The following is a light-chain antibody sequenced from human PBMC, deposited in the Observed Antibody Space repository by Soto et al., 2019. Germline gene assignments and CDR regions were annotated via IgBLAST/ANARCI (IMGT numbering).Light chain of an antibody. CDR1: SSDVGGYNY. CDR2: EVS. J-gene: IGLJ1*01. V-gene: IGLV2-8*01. Sequence: QSALTQPPSASGSPGQSVTISCTGTSSDVGGYNYVSWYQQHPGKAPKLMIYEVSKRPSGVPDRCSGSKSGNTASLTVSGLQAEDEAYYYCSSYAGSNNLGVFGTGTKLTVL. CDR3: SSYAGSNNLGV.